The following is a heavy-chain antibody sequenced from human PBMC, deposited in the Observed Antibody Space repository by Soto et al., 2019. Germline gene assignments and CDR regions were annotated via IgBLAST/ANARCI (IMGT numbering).Heavy chain of an antibody. CDR3: AKGRYFDSSGGCAKY. V-gene: IGHV3-23*01. Sequence: EVQLLESGGGLVPPGASARLSCITSGFIFDNYAMSWVRQSPGRGLEWVAAISGSGHATYYTQSVQGRFIISRDKSKKTVFLQMNNLRAEDTAVYYCAKGRYFDSSGGCAKYWGLGTLVTVSS. CDR2: ISGSGHAT. J-gene: IGHJ4*02. D-gene: IGHD3-22*01. CDR1: GFIFDNYA.